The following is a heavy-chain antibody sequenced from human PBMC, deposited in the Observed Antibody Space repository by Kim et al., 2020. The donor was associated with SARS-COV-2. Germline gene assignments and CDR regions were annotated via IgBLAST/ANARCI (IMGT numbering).Heavy chain of an antibody. J-gene: IGHJ4*02. CDR3: TSRNDY. V-gene: IGHV3-73*01. Sequence: GGSLRLSCAASGFTFSGSAMHWVRQASGKGLEWVGRLRREANSYATAYAASVKGRFTISRDDSKNTAYLQMNSLKTEDTAVYYCTSRNDYWGQGTLVTVSS. CDR1: GFTFSGSA. CDR2: LRREANSYAT.